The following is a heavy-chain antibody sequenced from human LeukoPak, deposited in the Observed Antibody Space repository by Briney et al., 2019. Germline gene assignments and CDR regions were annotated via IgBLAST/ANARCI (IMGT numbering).Heavy chain of an antibody. V-gene: IGHV4-39*01. CDR1: GGFISTSGYY. CDR2: IDDRRST. D-gene: IGHD3-3*01. Sequence: SETLSLTCSVSGGFISTSGYYWGWIRQPPGKGLEWIGTIDDRRSTYYNPSLESRVAISVHTSQNQFSLRLSSVTASDTAVYYCATPAFCSGSGYSPTRDYHYMDVWGKGTTVTVSS. J-gene: IGHJ6*03. CDR3: ATPAFCSGSGYSPTRDYHYMDV.